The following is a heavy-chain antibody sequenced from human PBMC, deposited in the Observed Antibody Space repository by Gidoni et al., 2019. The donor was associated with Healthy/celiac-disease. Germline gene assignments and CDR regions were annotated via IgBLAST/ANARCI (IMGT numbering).Heavy chain of an antibody. J-gene: IGHJ4*02. Sequence: EVQLLESGGGLVQPGGSLRLSCAASGFTFSSYAMRWVRQAPGKGLEWVSAISGSGGSTYYADSVKGRFTISRDNSKNTLYLQMNSLRADDTAVYYCAKAAQGYSSSCPFDYWGQGTLVTVSS. CDR2: ISGSGGST. CDR3: AKAAQGYSSSCPFDY. D-gene: IGHD6-13*01. CDR1: GFTFSSYA. V-gene: IGHV3-23*01.